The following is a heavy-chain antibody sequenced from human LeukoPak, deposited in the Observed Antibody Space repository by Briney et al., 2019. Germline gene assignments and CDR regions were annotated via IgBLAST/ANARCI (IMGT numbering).Heavy chain of an antibody. CDR2: IYSGGST. D-gene: IGHD2-15*01. V-gene: IGHV3-53*01. Sequence: GGSLRLSCAASGFTVSSNYMSWVRQAPGKGLEWGSVIYSGGSTYYADSVKGRFTISRDNSKNTLYLQMNSLRAEDTAVYYCARDLGYCSGGSCYYFDYWGQGTMVTVSS. J-gene: IGHJ4*03. CDR1: GFTVSSNY. CDR3: ARDLGYCSGGSCYYFDY.